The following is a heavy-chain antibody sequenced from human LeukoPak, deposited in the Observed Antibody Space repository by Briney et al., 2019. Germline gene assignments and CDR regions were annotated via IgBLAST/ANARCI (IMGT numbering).Heavy chain of an antibody. CDR3: ARVLGVDTAMGGGDY. D-gene: IGHD5-18*01. Sequence: GGSLRLSCAASGFTFSSYWMSWARQAPGKGLEWVANIKQDGSEKYYVDSVKGRFTISRDNAKNSLYLQMNSLRAEDTAVYYCARVLGVDTAMGGGDYWGQGTLVTVSS. J-gene: IGHJ4*02. V-gene: IGHV3-7*01. CDR2: IKQDGSEK. CDR1: GFTFSSYW.